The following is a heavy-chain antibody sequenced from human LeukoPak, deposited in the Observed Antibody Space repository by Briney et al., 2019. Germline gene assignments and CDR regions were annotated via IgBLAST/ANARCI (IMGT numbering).Heavy chain of an antibody. CDR1: GASVSSGSYY. Sequence: SETLSLTYNVSGASVSSGSYYWSWIRQPPGKGLEWIGYIYYSGSTNYNPSLKSRVTISVDTSKNQFSLKLSSVTAADTAVYYCASVYDSSGYYPFWGQGTLVTVSS. D-gene: IGHD3-22*01. CDR3: ASVYDSSGYYPF. CDR2: IYYSGST. V-gene: IGHV4-61*01. J-gene: IGHJ4*02.